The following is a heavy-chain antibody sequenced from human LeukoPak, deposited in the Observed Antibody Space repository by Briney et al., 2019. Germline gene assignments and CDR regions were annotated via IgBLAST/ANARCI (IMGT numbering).Heavy chain of an antibody. Sequence: PGGSLRLSCAASGFTFSSYWMSWVRQAPGKGLEWVAVISYDGSNKYYADSVKGRFTISRDNSKNTLYLQMNSLRAEDTAVYYCAREGGYCSSTSCKGFDYWGQGTLVTVSS. CDR2: ISYDGSNK. CDR1: GFTFSSYW. D-gene: IGHD2-2*01. CDR3: AREGGYCSSTSCKGFDY. J-gene: IGHJ4*02. V-gene: IGHV3-30-3*01.